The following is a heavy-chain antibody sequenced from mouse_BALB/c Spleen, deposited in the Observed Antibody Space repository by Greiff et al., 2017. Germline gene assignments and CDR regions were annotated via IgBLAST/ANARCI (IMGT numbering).Heavy chain of an antibody. J-gene: IGHJ3*01. CDR3: ARGPTVEGWFAY. V-gene: IGHV5-6-5*01. CDR1: GFTFSSYA. D-gene: IGHD1-1*01. CDR2: ISSGGST. Sequence: EVMLVESGGGLVKPGGSLKLSCAASGFTFSSYAMSWVRQTPEKRLEWVASISSGGSTYYPDSVKGRFTISRDNARNILYLQMSSLRSEDTAMYYCARGPTVEGWFAYWGQGTLVTVSA.